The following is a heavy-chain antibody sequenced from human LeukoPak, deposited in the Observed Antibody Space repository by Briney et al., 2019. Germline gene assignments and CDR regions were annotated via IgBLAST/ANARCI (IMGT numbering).Heavy chain of an antibody. D-gene: IGHD5-12*01. CDR1: GFTFSSYS. CDR3: ARASGYSGYGGGYYFDY. J-gene: IGHJ4*02. Sequence: GSLRLSCAASGFTFSSYSMNWVRQAPGKGLEWVSYISSSSSTIYYADSVKGRFTISRDNAKNSLYLQMNSLRAEDTAVYYCARASGYSGYGGGYYFDYWGQGTLVTVSS. V-gene: IGHV3-48*04. CDR2: ISSSSSTI.